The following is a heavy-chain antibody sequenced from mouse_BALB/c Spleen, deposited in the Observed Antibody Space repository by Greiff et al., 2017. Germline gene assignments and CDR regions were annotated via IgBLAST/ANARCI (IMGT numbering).Heavy chain of an antibody. V-gene: IGHV2-9*02. J-gene: IGHJ3*01. CDR3: ARGPYDGNCVDAY. D-gene: IGHD2-10*01. Sequence: VQLQESGPGLVAPSQSLSITCTVSGFSLTSYGVHWVRQPPGKGLEWLGVIWAGGSTNYNSALMSRLSISKDNSKSQVFLKMNSLQTDDTAMYYCARGPYDGNCVDAYWGQGTLVTVSA. CDR2: IWAGGST. CDR1: GFSLTSYG.